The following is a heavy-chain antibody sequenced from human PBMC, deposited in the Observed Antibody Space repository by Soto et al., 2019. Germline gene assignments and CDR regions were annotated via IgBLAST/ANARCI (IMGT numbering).Heavy chain of an antibody. Sequence: QVQLVQSGAEVKKPGASVKVSCKASGYTFFTYAMHWVRQAPGQRLEWMGWINAGNGNTKYSQKCQGRVTITRDTSASTAYMQLSSLRSEDTAVYYCARGPGGPDGPGDYWGQGTLVTVSS. CDR1: GYTFFTYA. D-gene: IGHD2-15*01. CDR3: ARGPGGPDGPGDY. V-gene: IGHV1-3*01. CDR2: INAGNGNT. J-gene: IGHJ4*02.